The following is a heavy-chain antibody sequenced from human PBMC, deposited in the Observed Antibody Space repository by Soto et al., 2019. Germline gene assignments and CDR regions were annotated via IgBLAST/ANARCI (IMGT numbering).Heavy chain of an antibody. CDR2: ISYDGSNK. CDR3: ARAAVRYSSGWYYVFSGAFDI. D-gene: IGHD6-19*01. Sequence: PGGSLRLSCAASGFTFSSYAMHWVRQAPGKGLEWVAVISYDGSNKYYADSVKGRFTISRDNSKNTLYLQMNSLRAEDTAVYYSARAAVRYSSGWYYVFSGAFDIWGQGTMVTVSS. CDR1: GFTFSSYA. V-gene: IGHV3-30-3*01. J-gene: IGHJ3*02.